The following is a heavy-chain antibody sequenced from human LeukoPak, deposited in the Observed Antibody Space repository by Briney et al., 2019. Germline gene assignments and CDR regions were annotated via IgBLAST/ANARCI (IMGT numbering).Heavy chain of an antibody. CDR2: IYSDRST. CDR1: GFTVSSNY. D-gene: IGHD5-12*01. Sequence: GGSLRLSCAASGFTVSSNYMSWVRQAPGKGLEWVSVIYSDRSTYYADSVKGRFTISRDNSKNTLYLQMNSLRAEDTAVYYCARTFIVTTAVDYWGQGTLVTVSS. J-gene: IGHJ4*02. V-gene: IGHV3-53*01. CDR3: ARTFIVTTAVDY.